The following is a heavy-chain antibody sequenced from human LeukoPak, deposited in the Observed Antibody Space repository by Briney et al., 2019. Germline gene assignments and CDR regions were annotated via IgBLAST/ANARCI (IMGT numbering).Heavy chain of an antibody. Sequence: ASVKVSCKASGYTFTSYGISWVRQAPGQGLEWMGIINPSGGSTSYAQKFQGRVTMTRDMSTSTVYMELSSLRSEDTAVYYCARAYYYDSSGYETAFDIWGQGTMVTVSS. CDR2: INPSGGST. V-gene: IGHV1-46*01. CDR3: ARAYYYDSSGYETAFDI. J-gene: IGHJ3*02. CDR1: GYTFTSYG. D-gene: IGHD3-22*01.